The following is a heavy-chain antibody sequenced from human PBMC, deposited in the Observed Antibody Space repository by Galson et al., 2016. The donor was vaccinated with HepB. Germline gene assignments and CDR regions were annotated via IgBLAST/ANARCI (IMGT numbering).Heavy chain of an antibody. J-gene: IGHJ6*02. CDR3: AKEVVRFLHGYGMDV. CDR2: ISGSGGRT. Sequence: SLRLSCAGSGFTFSTYAVNWVRQAPGKGLEWVSGISGSGGRTYYAASVKGRFTISRDNSKNPLYLQMKSLRAEDTAVYYCAKEVVRFLHGYGMDVWGQGPTVTVSS. CDR1: GFTFSTYA. D-gene: IGHD3-3*01. V-gene: IGHV3-23*01.